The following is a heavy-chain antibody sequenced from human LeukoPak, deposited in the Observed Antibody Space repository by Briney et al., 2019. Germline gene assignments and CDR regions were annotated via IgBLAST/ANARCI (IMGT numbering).Heavy chain of an antibody. CDR3: ASLGSYHDF. Sequence: SETLSLTCTVSGASISNYYWSWIRQTPEKGLEWMGHIHSSGGSSYSPSLKSRLTLSIDTSRNQLSLKLPSVTAADTAVYFCASLGSYHDFWGQGALVTVSS. D-gene: IGHD1-26*01. J-gene: IGHJ4*02. V-gene: IGHV4-4*09. CDR2: IHSSGGS. CDR1: GASISNYY.